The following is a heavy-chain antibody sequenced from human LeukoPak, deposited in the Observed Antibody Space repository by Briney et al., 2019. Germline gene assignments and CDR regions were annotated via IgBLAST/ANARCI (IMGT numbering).Heavy chain of an antibody. J-gene: IGHJ4*02. CDR2: LSYRGDST. CDR1: GFSFSDYG. D-gene: IGHD1-26*01. V-gene: IGHV3-23*01. CDR3: ARDRVGATLYFDY. Sequence: GGSLRLSCAGSGFSFSDYGMSWVRQPPGKGLEWVSGLSYRGDSTYYADPVKGRFTISRDNSKNTLYLQMNSLRAEDTAVYYCARDRVGATLYFDYWGQGTLVTVSS.